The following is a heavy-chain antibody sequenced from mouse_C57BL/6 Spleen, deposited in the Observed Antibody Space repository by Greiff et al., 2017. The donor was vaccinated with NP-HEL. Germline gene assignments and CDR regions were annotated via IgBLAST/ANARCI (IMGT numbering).Heavy chain of an antibody. CDR1: GYTFTSYW. Sequence: VQLQQPGAELVMPGASVKLSCKASGYTFTSYWMHWVKQRPGQGLEWIGAIDPSDSYTNYNQKFKGKSTLTVDKSSSTAYMQLSRLTSEDSSVYYCARGDYPAWFADWGQGTLVTVSA. J-gene: IGHJ3*01. CDR2: IDPSDSYT. CDR3: ARGDYPAWFAD. V-gene: IGHV1-69*01. D-gene: IGHD2-4*01.